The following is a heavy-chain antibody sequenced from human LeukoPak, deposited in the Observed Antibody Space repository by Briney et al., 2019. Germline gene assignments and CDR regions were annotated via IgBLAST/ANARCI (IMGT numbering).Heavy chain of an antibody. J-gene: IGHJ4*02. CDR3: ASLYCSGRSCYRPPDY. CDR2: PILVVA. V-gene: IGHV1-69*02. D-gene: IGHD2-15*01. Sequence: PILVVATSAQKFQRRVTITTDKSTSTAYMQLSSLRSEDTAVYYCASLYCSGRSCYRPPDYWGQGTLVTVSS.